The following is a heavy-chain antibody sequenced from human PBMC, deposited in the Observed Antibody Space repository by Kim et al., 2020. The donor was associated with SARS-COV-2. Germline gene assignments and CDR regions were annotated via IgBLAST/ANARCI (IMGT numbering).Heavy chain of an antibody. CDR1: GGSISSYY. Sequence: SETLSLTCTVSGGSISSYYWSWIRQPPGKGLEWIGYIYYSGSTNYNPSLKSRVTISVDTSKNQFSMKLSSVTAADTAVYYCARHTYYYDGRDAFDIWGQGTMVTVSS. V-gene: IGHV4-59*08. CDR2: IYYSGST. CDR3: ARHTYYYDGRDAFDI. J-gene: IGHJ3*02. D-gene: IGHD3-22*01.